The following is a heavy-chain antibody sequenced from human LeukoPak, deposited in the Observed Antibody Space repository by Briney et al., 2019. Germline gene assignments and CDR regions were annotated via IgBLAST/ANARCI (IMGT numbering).Heavy chain of an antibody. Sequence: ASVKVSCKASGYTFTSYDINWVRQATGQGLEWMGWMNPNSGNTGYAQKFQGRVTITRNTSIGTAYMELSSLRSEDTAVYYCASRDSSGYYYDAFDIWGQGTMVTVSS. CDR3: ASRDSSGYYYDAFDI. J-gene: IGHJ3*02. CDR2: MNPNSGNT. CDR1: GYTFTSYD. V-gene: IGHV1-8*03. D-gene: IGHD3-22*01.